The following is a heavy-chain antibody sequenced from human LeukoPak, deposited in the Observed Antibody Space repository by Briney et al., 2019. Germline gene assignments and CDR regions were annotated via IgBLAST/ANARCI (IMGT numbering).Heavy chain of an antibody. CDR3: AKDSKRRIGAFDI. CDR1: GFTFHDYS. CDR2: INWDSTNT. J-gene: IGHJ3*02. D-gene: IGHD2-15*01. V-gene: IGHV3-43*01. Sequence: GGSLRLSCAASGFTFHDYSMHWVRQAPGRGLGWVSLINWDSTNTYYADSVKGRFTISRDNAKNSLYLQMNSLRAEDTALYYCAKDSKRRIGAFDIWGQGTMVTVSS.